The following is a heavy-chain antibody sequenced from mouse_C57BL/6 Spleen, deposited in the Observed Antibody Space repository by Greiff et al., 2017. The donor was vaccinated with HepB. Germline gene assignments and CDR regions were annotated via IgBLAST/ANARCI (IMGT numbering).Heavy chain of an antibody. D-gene: IGHD1-1*01. Sequence: EVKLEESGGGLVQPGGSMKLSCVASGFTFSNYWMNWVRQSPEKGLEWVAQIRLKSDNYATHYAESVKGRFTISRDDSKSSVYLQMNNLRAEDTGIYYCTAPDYYGSLDYWGQGTTLTVSS. CDR3: TAPDYYGSLDY. CDR1: GFTFSNYW. J-gene: IGHJ2*01. V-gene: IGHV6-3*01. CDR2: IRLKSDNYAT.